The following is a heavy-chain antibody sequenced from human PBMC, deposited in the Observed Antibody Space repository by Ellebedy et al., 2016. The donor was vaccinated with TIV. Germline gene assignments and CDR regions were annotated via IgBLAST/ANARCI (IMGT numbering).Heavy chain of an antibody. CDR2: ISRSTHTL. D-gene: IGHD2/OR15-2a*01. Sequence: GESLKISCAASGFAFSSYSMNWVRQAPGKGLGWVSYISRSTHTLYYADSVRGRFTISRDNAKSSLYLPINSLRTEDTALYFCVRNSSAPFWGQGALVTVSS. J-gene: IGHJ4*02. CDR1: GFAFSSYS. V-gene: IGHV3-48*04. CDR3: VRNSSAPF.